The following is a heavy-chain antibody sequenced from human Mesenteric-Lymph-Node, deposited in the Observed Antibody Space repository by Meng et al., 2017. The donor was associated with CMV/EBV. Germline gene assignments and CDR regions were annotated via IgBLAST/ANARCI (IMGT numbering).Heavy chain of an antibody. CDR1: TDYY. V-gene: IGHV1-46*01. CDR3: ARGEAGDSLTGYYYPHYFDY. Sequence: TDYYLHWVRQAPGQGLEWMGIINPSGGATDYAPTFQDRVIMTRDTSTNTVYMELSSLRSEDTAVYYCARGEAGDSLTGYYYPHYFDYWGHGTLVTVSS. J-gene: IGHJ4*01. CDR2: INPSGGAT. D-gene: IGHD3-9*01.